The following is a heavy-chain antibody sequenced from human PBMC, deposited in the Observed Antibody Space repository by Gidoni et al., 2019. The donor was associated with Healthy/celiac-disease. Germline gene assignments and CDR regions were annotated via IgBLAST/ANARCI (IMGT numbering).Heavy chain of an antibody. CDR1: GGSFRGYY. CDR2: INHSGST. CDR3: ARGGFHYYDSSGYYSY. V-gene: IGHV4-34*01. J-gene: IGHJ4*02. Sequence: QVQLQQWGAGLLKPSETLSLTCAVYGGSFRGYYWSWIRQPPGKGLEWIGEINHSGSTNYNPSLKSRVTISVDTSKNQFSLKLSSVTAADTAVYYCARGGFHYYDSSGYYSYWGQGTLVTVSS. D-gene: IGHD3-22*01.